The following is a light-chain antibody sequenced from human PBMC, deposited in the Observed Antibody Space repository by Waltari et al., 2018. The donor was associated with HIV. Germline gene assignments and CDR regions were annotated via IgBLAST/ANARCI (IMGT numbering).Light chain of an antibody. CDR1: QSVVSNY. Sequence: EVVLTQSPGTLSLFPGERATLSCRASQSVVSNYLAWYQQTPGQAPRLLIYGASSRATDIPDRFSGSGSGTDFTLTISRLEPEVVAVYYCHQYGSSHTFGEGTKVEIK. V-gene: IGKV3-20*01. J-gene: IGKJ4*01. CDR2: GAS. CDR3: HQYGSSHT.